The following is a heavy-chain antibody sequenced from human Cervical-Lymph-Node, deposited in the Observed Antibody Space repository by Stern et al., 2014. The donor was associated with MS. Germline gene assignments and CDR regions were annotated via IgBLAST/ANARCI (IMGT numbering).Heavy chain of an antibody. CDR3: ARDGPNYDHNGRGDAFDV. CDR2: ISNDGSNK. V-gene: IGHV3-33*05. Sequence: VQLEESGGGVVQPGGSLRLSCAASGFPFSGHGLHWVRQAPGKGLEWVALISNDGSNKWYAESMKGRFTISRDSSRNTMFLQMNTLRLEDAAVYYCARDGPNYDHNGRGDAFDVWGQGAMVTVSP. D-gene: IGHD3-22*01. CDR1: GFPFSGHG. J-gene: IGHJ3*01.